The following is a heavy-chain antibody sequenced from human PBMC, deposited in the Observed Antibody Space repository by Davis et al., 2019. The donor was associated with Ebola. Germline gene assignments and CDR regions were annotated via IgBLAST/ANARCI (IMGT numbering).Heavy chain of an antibody. CDR3: AGMGARAYYYGMDV. V-gene: IGHV3-9*01. CDR2: ISWNSGSI. Sequence: GGSLRLSCAASGFTFDDYAMHWVRHAPGKGLEWVSGISWNSGSIGYADSVKGRFTISRDNSKNTLYLQMNSLRAEDTAVYYCAGMGARAYYYGMDVWGQGTTVTVSS. CDR1: GFTFDDYA. D-gene: IGHD1-26*01. J-gene: IGHJ6*02.